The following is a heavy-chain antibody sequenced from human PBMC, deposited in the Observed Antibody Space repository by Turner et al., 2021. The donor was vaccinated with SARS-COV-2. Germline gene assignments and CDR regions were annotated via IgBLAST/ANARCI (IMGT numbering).Heavy chain of an antibody. V-gene: IGHV3-33*01. J-gene: IGHJ4*02. Sequence: VQLVASGGGVVPPGRSLRLSCAASGFTFSSYGMHWVRQAQGKGLEWVVLIWYDGSNKYYADSVKGRFTISRDNSKNTLYLQMNSLRAEDTAVYYCARDLFQDYGSGSYRLDYWGQGTLVTVSS. CDR3: ARDLFQDYGSGSYRLDY. D-gene: IGHD3-10*01. CDR2: IWYDGSNK. CDR1: GFTFSSYG.